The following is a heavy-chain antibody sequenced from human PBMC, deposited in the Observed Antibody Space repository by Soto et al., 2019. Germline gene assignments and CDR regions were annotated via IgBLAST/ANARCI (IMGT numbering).Heavy chain of an antibody. CDR2: ISYDGSET. CDR1: GFMFSNHG. D-gene: IGHD2-15*01. J-gene: IGHJ6*02. V-gene: IGHV3-30*18. CDR3: AKDLGPLRLLNYYFYGLDV. Sequence: QVQLVESGGGVVHPGRSLSLSCAGSGFMFSNHGMHWVRRAPGKGLEWVAFISYDGSETFYADSVKGRFTISRDNSKSTLFLHMSSLKNEDTAVYYCAKDLGPLRLLNYYFYGLDVWGQGTTVTVSS.